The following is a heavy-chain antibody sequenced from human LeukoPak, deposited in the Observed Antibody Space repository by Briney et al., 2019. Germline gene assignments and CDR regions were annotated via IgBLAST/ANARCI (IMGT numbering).Heavy chain of an antibody. V-gene: IGHV1-8*01. CDR2: MNPNSGNT. CDR1: GYTFTSYD. D-gene: IGHD3-16*01. J-gene: IGHJ5*02. CDR3: ASALRGAFGVLLLFDP. Sequence: ASVKVSCKASGYTFTSYDINWVRQATGQGLEWIGWMNPNSGNTGYAQKFQGRVTMTRNTSISTAYMELSSLRSEDTAVYYCASALRGAFGVLLLFDPWGQGTLVTVSS.